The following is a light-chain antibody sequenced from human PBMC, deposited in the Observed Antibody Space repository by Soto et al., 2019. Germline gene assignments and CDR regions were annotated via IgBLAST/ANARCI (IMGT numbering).Light chain of an antibody. J-gene: IGKJ5*01. CDR1: QSRGSNF. CDR2: ASS. V-gene: IGKV3-20*01. Sequence: DIFLTQSPFTRSLSPWEVATLSCKTSQSRGSNFLAWCQHKPGQAPRLLIYASSNRATDIPDRFSGSASGTDFTLTINRLEPEDFAVYYCQLYGISPHFGQGTRLEN. CDR3: QLYGISPH.